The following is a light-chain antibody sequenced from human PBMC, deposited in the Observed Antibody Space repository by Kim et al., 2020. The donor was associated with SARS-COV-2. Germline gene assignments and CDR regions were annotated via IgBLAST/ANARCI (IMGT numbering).Light chain of an antibody. CDR1: SLRLDY. J-gene: IGLJ3*02. CDR2: GNN. V-gene: IGLV3-19*01. Sequence: CGYTVSSPRQGASLRLDYASWSQQKPGQAPVLVIYGNNHRPSGIPARFSGSSSGNTASLTTTGTQADDEADYYCNSRDNSRHQWVFGGGTQLTVL. CDR3: NSRDNSRHQWV.